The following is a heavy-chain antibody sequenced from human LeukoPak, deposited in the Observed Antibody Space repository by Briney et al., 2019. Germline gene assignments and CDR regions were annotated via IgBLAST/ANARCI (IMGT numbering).Heavy chain of an antibody. D-gene: IGHD6-13*01. CDR2: INHSGST. Sequence: SETLSLTCAVYGGSLSGYYWSWIRQPPGKGLEWIGEINHSGSTNYNPSLKSRVTISVDTSKNQFSLKLSSVTAADTAVYYCARRKIIAAAGRRPIAPYYFDYWGQGTLVTVSS. CDR3: ARRKIIAAAGRRPIAPYYFDY. CDR1: GGSLSGYY. J-gene: IGHJ4*02. V-gene: IGHV4-34*01.